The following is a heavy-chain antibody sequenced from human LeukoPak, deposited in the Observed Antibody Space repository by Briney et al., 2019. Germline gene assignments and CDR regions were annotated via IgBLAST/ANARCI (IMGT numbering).Heavy chain of an antibody. CDR1: GGSFSGYY. D-gene: IGHD2-15*01. J-gene: IGHJ4*02. CDR2: INHSGST. V-gene: IGHV4-34*01. Sequence: PSETLSLTCAVYGGSFSGYYWSWIRQPPGKGLEWIGEINHSGSTNYNPSLKSRVTISVDTSKNQFSLKLSSVTAAGTAVYYCASTVLGYCSGGSCPYFDYWGQGTLVTVSS. CDR3: ASTVLGYCSGGSCPYFDY.